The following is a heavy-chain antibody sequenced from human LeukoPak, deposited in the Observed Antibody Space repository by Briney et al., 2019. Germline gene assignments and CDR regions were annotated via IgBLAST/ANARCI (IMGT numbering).Heavy chain of an antibody. CDR2: ISGDGGST. J-gene: IGHJ4*02. CDR1: GFPFSSSW. D-gene: IGHD3-3*01. V-gene: IGHV3-74*01. CDR3: ARDLAYDFWSGYYTPSFDY. Sequence: GGSLRLSCAASGFPFSSSWVHWVRQAPGKGLVWVSRISGDGGSTEYADSVKGRFAISRDNAKNSLYLQMNSLRAEDTAVYYCARDLAYDFWSGYYTPSFDYWGQGTLVTVSS.